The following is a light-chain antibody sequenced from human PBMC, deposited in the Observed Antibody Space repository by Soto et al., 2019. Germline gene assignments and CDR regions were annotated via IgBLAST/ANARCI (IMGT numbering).Light chain of an antibody. J-gene: IGKJ5*01. V-gene: IGKV3-15*01. CDR1: QTIRSN. Sequence: EIVMTQSPATLSVSPGERATLSCRASQTIRSNLAWYQQKPGLTPRLLIYGASTRATGIPARFSGSVSGTEFTLTISSLQSEDFAVYYCHQYHDWPLTFGQGTRLEIK. CDR3: HQYHDWPLT. CDR2: GAS.